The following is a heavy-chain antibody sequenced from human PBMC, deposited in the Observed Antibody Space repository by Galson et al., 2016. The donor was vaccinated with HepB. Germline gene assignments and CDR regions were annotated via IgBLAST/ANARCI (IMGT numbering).Heavy chain of an antibody. CDR2: IISIFDTA. CDR3: ASGYSYGEIDY. CDR1: GDTFSSYA. J-gene: IGHJ4*02. D-gene: IGHD5-18*01. V-gene: IGHV1-69*13. Sequence: SVKVSCKVSGDTFSSYALNWVRQAPGQGLEWMGAIISIFDTANYAQKFQGRVTITADESTTTAYMELSRLTSEDTAVYYCASGYSYGEIDYWGQGTLVIVSS.